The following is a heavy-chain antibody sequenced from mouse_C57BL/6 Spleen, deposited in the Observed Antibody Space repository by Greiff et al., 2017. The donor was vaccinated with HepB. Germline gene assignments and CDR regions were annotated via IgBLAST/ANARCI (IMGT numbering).Heavy chain of an antibody. V-gene: IGHV1-76*01. CDR1: GYTFTDYY. CDR2: IYPGSGNT. Sequence: VQLQQSGAELVRPGASVKLSCKASGYTFTDYYINWVKQRPGQGLEWIARIYPGSGNTYYNEKFKGKATLTAEKSSSTAYMQLSSLPSEDSAVYFCAKEWLFSRDFDVWGTGTTVTVSS. CDR3: AKEWLFSRDFDV. J-gene: IGHJ1*03. D-gene: IGHD1-3*01.